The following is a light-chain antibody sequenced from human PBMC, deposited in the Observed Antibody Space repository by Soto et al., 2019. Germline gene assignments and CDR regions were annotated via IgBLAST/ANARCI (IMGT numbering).Light chain of an antibody. V-gene: IGKV3-20*01. CDR2: GAS. Sequence: EIVLTQSPGTLSLSPGERATLSCRASQSVSNNYLAWYQQKPGQAPRLLIYGASTRATGIPDRFSGSESGTDFTLTISRLEPEDFAVYYCHQYGSSPETFGQGTRLEIE. J-gene: IGKJ5*01. CDR1: QSVSNNY. CDR3: HQYGSSPET.